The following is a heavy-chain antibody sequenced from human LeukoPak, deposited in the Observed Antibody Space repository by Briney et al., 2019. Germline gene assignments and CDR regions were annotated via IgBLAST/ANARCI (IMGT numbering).Heavy chain of an antibody. V-gene: IGHV3-53*01. CDR2: LYSDGNT. CDR3: ARGVEPLAANTLAY. D-gene: IGHD1-14*01. J-gene: IGHJ4*02. Sequence: GGSLRLFCAASGFTVITNDMTWVRQAPGKGLEWVSVLYSDGNTKYADSVQGRFTISRDNSKDTLYLEMNSLSPDDTAVYYCARGVEPLAANTLAYWGQGTLVTVSS. CDR1: GFTVITND.